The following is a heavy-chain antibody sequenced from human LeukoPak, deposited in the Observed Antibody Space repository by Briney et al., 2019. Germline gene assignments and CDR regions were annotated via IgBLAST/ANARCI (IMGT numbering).Heavy chain of an antibody. CDR1: GFTFSSYA. CDR3: AAYCSSTSCPRGIDY. Sequence: QAGGSLRLSCAASGFTFSSYAMSWVRQAPGKGLEWVSAISGSGGSTYYADSVKGRFTISRDNSKNTLYLQMNSLRAEDTAVYYCAAYCSSTSCPRGIDYWGQGTLVTVSS. D-gene: IGHD2-2*01. J-gene: IGHJ4*02. CDR2: ISGSGGST. V-gene: IGHV3-23*01.